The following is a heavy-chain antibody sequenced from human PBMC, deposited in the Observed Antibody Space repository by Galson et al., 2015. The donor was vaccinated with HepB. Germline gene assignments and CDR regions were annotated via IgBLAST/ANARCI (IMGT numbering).Heavy chain of an antibody. J-gene: IGHJ6*02. D-gene: IGHD5-18*01. V-gene: IGHV3-23*01. CDR1: GFTFSSYA. CDR2: ITGSGGTT. CDR3: ARELGEGYSYGFIYYYYGMDV. Sequence: SLRLSCAASGFTFSSYAMSWVRQAPGKGLEWVSAITGSGGTTYYADSVKGRFTISRDNSKNTVYLLMNSLRAEDTAVYYCARELGEGYSYGFIYYYYGMDVWGQGTTVTVSS.